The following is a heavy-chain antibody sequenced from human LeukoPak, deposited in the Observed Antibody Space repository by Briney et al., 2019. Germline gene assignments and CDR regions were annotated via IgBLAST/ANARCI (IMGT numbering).Heavy chain of an antibody. Sequence: SVTVSCTASGGTFSSYAISWVRQAPGQGLEWMGGIIPIFGTANYAQKFQGRVTITADESTSTAYMELSSLRSEDTAVYYCARGGRTVVTPYDYWGQGTLVTVSS. D-gene: IGHD4-23*01. J-gene: IGHJ4*02. CDR2: IIPIFGTA. CDR3: ARGGRTVVTPYDY. V-gene: IGHV1-69*13. CDR1: GGTFSSYA.